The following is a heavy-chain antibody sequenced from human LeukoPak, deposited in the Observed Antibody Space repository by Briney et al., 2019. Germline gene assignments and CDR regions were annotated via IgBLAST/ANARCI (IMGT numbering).Heavy chain of an antibody. CDR3: ARGDDFSGDH. J-gene: IGHJ4*02. CDR1: GFTFSKFW. Sequence: GGSLRLSCATFGFTFSKFWMSWVRQVPGRGLEWVASIHPEGNEKYHVESVEGRFTISRDNTRDLLFLQMNGLRVEDTAVYYCARGDDFSGDHWGQGTLVTVSS. V-gene: IGHV3-7*04. D-gene: IGHD1-1*01. CDR2: IHPEGNEK.